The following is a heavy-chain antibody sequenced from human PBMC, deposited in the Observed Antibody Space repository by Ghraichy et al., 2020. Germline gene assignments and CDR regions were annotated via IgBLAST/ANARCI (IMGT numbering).Heavy chain of an antibody. V-gene: IGHV4-34*01. Sequence: SETLSLTCAVYGGSFSGYYWSWIRQPPGKGLEWIGEINHSGSTNYNPSLKSRVTISVDTSKNQFSLKLSSVTAADTAVYYCARGVRIAAAGTSGWFDPWGQGTLVTVSS. D-gene: IGHD6-13*01. CDR2: INHSGST. J-gene: IGHJ5*02. CDR3: ARGVRIAAAGTSGWFDP. CDR1: GGSFSGYY.